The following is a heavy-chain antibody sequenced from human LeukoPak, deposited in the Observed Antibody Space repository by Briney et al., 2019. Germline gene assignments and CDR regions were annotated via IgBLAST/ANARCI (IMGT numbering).Heavy chain of an antibody. Sequence: GGSLRLSCAASGFTFSSYWMSWVRQAPGKGLEWVANIKQEGSEKYYVDSVKGRFTISRDNAKNSLYLQMNSLRAEDTAVYYCARESYSGSYPASPWGQGTLVTVSS. CDR1: GFTFSSYW. J-gene: IGHJ5*02. CDR3: ARESYSGSYPASP. V-gene: IGHV3-7*01. CDR2: IKQEGSEK. D-gene: IGHD1-26*01.